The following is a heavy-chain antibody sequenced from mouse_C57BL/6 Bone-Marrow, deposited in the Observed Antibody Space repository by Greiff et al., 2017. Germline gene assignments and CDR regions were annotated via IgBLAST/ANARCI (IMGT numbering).Heavy chain of an antibody. V-gene: IGHV1-55*01. CDR1: GYTFTSYW. CDR2: IYPGSGST. CDR3: AREMADWCDWYFDV. J-gene: IGHJ1*03. D-gene: IGHD1-1*02. Sequence: VQLQQPGAELVKPGASVKMSCKASGYTFTSYWITWVKQRPGQGLEWIGDIYPGSGSTNYNEKFKSKATLTVDTSSSTAYMQLSSLTSEGSAVDYCAREMADWCDWYFDVWGTETTVTVSS.